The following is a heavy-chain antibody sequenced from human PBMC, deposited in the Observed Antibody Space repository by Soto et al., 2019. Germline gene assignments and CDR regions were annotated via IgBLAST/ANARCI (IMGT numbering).Heavy chain of an antibody. CDR3: ERHVRANPFDS. Sequence: GESLKISCKGSGYSFTSYWIAWVRQRPGKSLEWMGIIYPGDSDTRYSPSFQGQVTISADRSINTAYLQWSNLRASDSAIYYCERHVRANPFDSWGQGPLVTVYS. J-gene: IGHJ4*02. V-gene: IGHV5-51*01. CDR2: IYPGDSDT. D-gene: IGHD2-8*01. CDR1: GYSFTSYW.